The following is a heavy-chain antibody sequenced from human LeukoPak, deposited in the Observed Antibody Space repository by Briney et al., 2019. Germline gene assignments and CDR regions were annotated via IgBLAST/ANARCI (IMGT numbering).Heavy chain of an antibody. D-gene: IGHD5-24*01. Sequence: SQTLSLTCTVSSGSINSDGYYWSWIRQPAGKGLEWIGRVYSIGSANYSPSLESRVIISIDTSKNQFFLRLSSVTAADTAVYYCARVYRRDGYNYDGFDIWGQGTMVTVS. CDR3: ARVYRRDGYNYDGFDI. V-gene: IGHV4-61*02. J-gene: IGHJ3*02. CDR2: VYSIGSA. CDR1: SGSINSDGYY.